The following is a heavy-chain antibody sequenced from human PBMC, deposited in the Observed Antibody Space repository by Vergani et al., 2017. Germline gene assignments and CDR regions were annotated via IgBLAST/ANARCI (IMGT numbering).Heavy chain of an antibody. D-gene: IGHD6-13*01. J-gene: IGHJ6*03. Sequence: VQLVASGGGVVQPGRSLRPSCAASGFTFSSYGMHWVRQAPGKGLEWVAVISYDGSNKYYADSVKGRFTISRDTSKNTLYLQMNSLRAEDTAVYDCAKERAFIAAAGDAPSGYYYYMDVGGKGTTVTVSS. CDR2: ISYDGSNK. CDR3: AKERAFIAAAGDAPSGYYYYMDV. CDR1: GFTFSSYG. V-gene: IGHV3-30*18.